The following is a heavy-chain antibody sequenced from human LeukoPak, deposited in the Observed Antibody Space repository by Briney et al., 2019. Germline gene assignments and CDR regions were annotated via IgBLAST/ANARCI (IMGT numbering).Heavy chain of an antibody. CDR1: GGTFSDFA. Sequence: ASVKISCKASGGTFSDFALSWLRQVPGQGLEWMGGILPVFGTPNYAQRFEGKVIITTDESTTTGYIELSSLTSQDTALYYCASADDHWTAGFQYWGQGTLVTVSS. CDR3: ASADDHWTAGFQY. CDR2: ILPVFGTP. J-gene: IGHJ4*02. V-gene: IGHV1-69*05. D-gene: IGHD1-1*01.